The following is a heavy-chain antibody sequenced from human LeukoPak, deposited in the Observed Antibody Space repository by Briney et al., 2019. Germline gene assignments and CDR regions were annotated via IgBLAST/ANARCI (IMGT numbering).Heavy chain of an antibody. CDR1: GLTFSSSW. CDR3: ARDLAYSRLDY. Sequence: GGSLRLSCAVSGLTFSSSWTDWVRQAPGKGLEWVASINPDGNKKYSADSVKGRFTISRDNAENSLYLQMNSLRVEDTALYYCARDLAYSRLDYWGQGMLVTVSS. D-gene: IGHD5-18*01. CDR2: INPDGNKK. V-gene: IGHV3-7*01. J-gene: IGHJ4*02.